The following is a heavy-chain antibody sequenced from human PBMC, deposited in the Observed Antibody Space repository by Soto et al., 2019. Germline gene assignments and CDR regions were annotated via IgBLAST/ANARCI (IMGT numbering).Heavy chain of an antibody. CDR3: GPQRGGGGY. Sequence: EVQLVESGGGLIQPGGSLRLSCAVSGFTVSNNYMSWVRQAPGKGLEGVSVIYSGGYTAYGDSVKGRFTISRDNSKNTQNLQIKSLEPDDPAVFSCGPQRGGGGYWGQGTLVTVSS. CDR2: IYSGGYT. V-gene: IGHV3-53*01. J-gene: IGHJ4*02. CDR1: GFTVSNNY. D-gene: IGHD6-25*01.